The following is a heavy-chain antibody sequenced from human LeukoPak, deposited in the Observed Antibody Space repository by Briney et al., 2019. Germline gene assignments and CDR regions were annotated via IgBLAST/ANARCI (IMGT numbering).Heavy chain of an antibody. CDR3: AADLSNPRMGASYLDS. D-gene: IGHD3-16*01. CDR1: GFTSTNFA. Sequence: SVTVSCKASGFTSTNFAVQWVRQARGQRLEWIGWIIVGSGATKCAQDFQERVTITRDLSTSTLYMELRSLTSEDTAVYYCAADLSNPRMGASYLDSWGQGTLVTVSS. V-gene: IGHV1-58*01. CDR2: IIVGSGAT. J-gene: IGHJ4*02.